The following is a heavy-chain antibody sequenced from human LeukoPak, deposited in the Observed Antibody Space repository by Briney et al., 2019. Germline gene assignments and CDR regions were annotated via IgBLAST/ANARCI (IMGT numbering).Heavy chain of an antibody. CDR3: AARIAAAQFDY. V-gene: IGHV3-9*01. CDR1: GFTFDDYA. J-gene: IGHJ4*02. Sequence: PGRSLRLSCAASGFTFDDYAMHWVRHAPGKGLEWVSGISWNSGGIGYADSVKSRFTISRDNAKRSLYLQMNSLRAEDTALYYCAARIAAAQFDYWGQGTLVTVSS. CDR2: ISWNSGGI. D-gene: IGHD6-13*01.